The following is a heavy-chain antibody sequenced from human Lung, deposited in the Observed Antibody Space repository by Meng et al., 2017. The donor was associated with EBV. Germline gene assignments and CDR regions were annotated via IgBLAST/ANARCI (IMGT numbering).Heavy chain of an antibody. CDR2: IYHSGST. CDR1: GGSISSSNW. V-gene: IGHV4-4*02. CDR3: ARVVTALWGYYFDY. D-gene: IGHD2-21*02. J-gene: IGHJ4*02. Sequence: GQRQGAGPGRVKRSGTLSLTCAVSGGSISSSNWWSWVRQPPGKGLEWIGEIYHSGSTNYNPSLKSRVTISVDKSKNQFSLKLSSVTAADTAVYYCARVVTALWGYYFDYWGQGTLVTVSS.